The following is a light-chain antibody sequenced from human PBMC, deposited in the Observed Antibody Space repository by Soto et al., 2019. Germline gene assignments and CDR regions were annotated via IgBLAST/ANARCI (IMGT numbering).Light chain of an antibody. J-gene: IGKJ4*01. V-gene: IGKV3-20*01. CDR1: QSVGSSY. CDR2: AAS. CDR3: QYYGSPLT. Sequence: EIVLTQSPATLSLSPGERATLFCRASQSVGSSYLAWYQQKPGQAPRFLIYAASSRATGIPDRFSGSGSGTDFTLTISRLEPGDFAVYYCQYYGSPLTFGGGTKVDIK.